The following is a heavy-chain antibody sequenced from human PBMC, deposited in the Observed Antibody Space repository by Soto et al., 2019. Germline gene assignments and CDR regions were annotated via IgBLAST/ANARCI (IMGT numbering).Heavy chain of an antibody. CDR1: GCTFSSYA. Sequence: ASLKVSCKASGCTFSSYAISWVRQAPGQGLEWMGGIIPIFGTANYAQKFQGRVTITADESTSTAYMELSSLRSEDTAVYYCARGSGSYYNGIDWGQGTLVTVSS. CDR2: IIPIFGTA. CDR3: ARGSGSYYNGID. V-gene: IGHV1-69*13. D-gene: IGHD3-10*01. J-gene: IGHJ4*02.